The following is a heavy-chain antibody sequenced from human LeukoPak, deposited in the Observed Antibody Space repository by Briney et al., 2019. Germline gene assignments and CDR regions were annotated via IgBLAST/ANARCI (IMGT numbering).Heavy chain of an antibody. J-gene: IGHJ5*02. Sequence: SETLSLTCTVSGGSIISYHWSWIRQPPGKGLEWIGYIHNSGNTNYNPSLQSRVTMSLDLSKNQFSLRLNSVTVADTAVYYCARDPGTTSRTWKFDPWGQGTLVTVSS. D-gene: IGHD2-2*01. CDR3: ARDPGTTSRTWKFDP. CDR1: GGSIISYH. V-gene: IGHV4-59*01. CDR2: IHNSGNT.